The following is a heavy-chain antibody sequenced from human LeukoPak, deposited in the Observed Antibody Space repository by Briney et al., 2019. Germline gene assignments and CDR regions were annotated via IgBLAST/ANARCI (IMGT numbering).Heavy chain of an antibody. CDR1: GPSVITATYC. J-gene: IGHJ5*01. Sequence: PSPTLSLTLTVSGPSVITATYCSTCLRQPPWKGLDSIGYITHSASTSSHPSLRSRVSISLHTSNSQLSLKLLSVPAAHTGVYVRATDILRGDGYNFDSWGQGTLVPVSP. D-gene: IGHD5-24*01. V-gene: IGHV4-61*01. CDR2: ITHSAST. CDR3: ATDILRGDGYNFDS.